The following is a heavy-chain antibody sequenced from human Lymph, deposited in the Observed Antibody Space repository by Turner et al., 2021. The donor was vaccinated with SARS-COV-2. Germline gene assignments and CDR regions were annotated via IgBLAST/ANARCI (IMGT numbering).Heavy chain of an antibody. D-gene: IGHD2-15*01. Sequence: GESGGGVVQPGGSLRLSCAASGFTFDDYAMHWVRQAPGKGLEWVSLISGDGGGTYYADSVKGRFNISRDNSKNSLSLQMNSLRAEDTALYYCAKDPGYCSGGSCYSRTYFDFWGQGTLVTVSA. V-gene: IGHV3-43*02. CDR1: GFTFDDYA. J-gene: IGHJ4*02. CDR2: ISGDGGGT. CDR3: AKDPGYCSGGSCYSRTYFDF.